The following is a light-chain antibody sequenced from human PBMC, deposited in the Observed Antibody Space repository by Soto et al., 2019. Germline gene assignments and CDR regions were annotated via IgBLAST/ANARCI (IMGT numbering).Light chain of an antibody. V-gene: IGLV1-51*01. Sequence: QSVLTQPPSVSAAPGQKVTISCSGSRSNIGNNYVSWYQQLPGTAPKLLIYDNDKRPSGIPDRFSGSKSDTSATLGITGLQTGDEADYYCGTWDSSLTTMLFGGGTKVTVL. CDR2: DND. J-gene: IGLJ2*01. CDR3: GTWDSSLTTML. CDR1: RSNIGNNY.